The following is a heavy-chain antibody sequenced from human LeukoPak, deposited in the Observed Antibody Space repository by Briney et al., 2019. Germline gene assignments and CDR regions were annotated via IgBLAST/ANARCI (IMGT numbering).Heavy chain of an antibody. CDR2: INHSGST. V-gene: IGHV4-34*01. Sequence: SETLSLTCAVYGGSFSGYYWSWIRQPPGKGLEWIGEINHSGSTNYNPSLKSRVTISVDTSKNQFSLKLSSVTAADTAVYYCARTRHHYDTLTGYYPRGYYYYMDVWGKGTTVTVSS. D-gene: IGHD3-9*01. J-gene: IGHJ6*03. CDR3: ARTRHHYDTLTGYYPRGYYYYMDV. CDR1: GGSFSGYY.